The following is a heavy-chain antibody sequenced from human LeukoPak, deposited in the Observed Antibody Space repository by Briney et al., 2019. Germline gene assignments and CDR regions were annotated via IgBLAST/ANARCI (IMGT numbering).Heavy chain of an antibody. D-gene: IGHD3-3*01. Sequence: GGSLRLSPVAPLFTSSVYPINSSRQDPGKRLGWVSNITGGGNAVYNADSVKGRFTISRDTPKNSRYLQKNSLRAQNTGVYYFARGPDLWSGFRYHYYYMDVWGKGTTVSVS. CDR2: ITGGGNAV. CDR1: LFTSSVYP. J-gene: IGHJ6*03. V-gene: IGHV3-11*01. CDR3: ARGPDLWSGFRYHYYYMDV.